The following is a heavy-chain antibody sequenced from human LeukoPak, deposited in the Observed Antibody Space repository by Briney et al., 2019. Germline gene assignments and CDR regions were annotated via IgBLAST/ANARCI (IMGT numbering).Heavy chain of an antibody. CDR2: IGQDGTEK. CDR3: ARDRDGKDY. D-gene: IGHD1-1*01. CDR1: GFAFNTYW. V-gene: IGHV3-7*03. J-gene: IGHJ4*02. Sequence: GGSLRLSCAASGFAFNTYWMSWVRQAPGKGLEWVANIGQDGTEKHHVDSVRGRFTISRDNAKNSVFLQMNSLRAEDTAVYYCARDRDGKDYWGQGTLVTVSS.